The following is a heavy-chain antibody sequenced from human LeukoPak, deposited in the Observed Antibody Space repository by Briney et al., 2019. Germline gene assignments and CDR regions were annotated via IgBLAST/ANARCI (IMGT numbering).Heavy chain of an antibody. CDR1: GFTFSTYV. CDR2: VSGGGGTT. Sequence: GGSLRLSCAASGFTFSTYVLIWVRQAPGKGLEWVSVVSGGGGTTYYADSVKGRFTISRDNSKNTLYLQMDSLRAEDTAVYYCAKGVVTGTTLTAFDYWGQGTLVTVSS. CDR3: AKGVVTGTTLTAFDY. V-gene: IGHV3-23*01. D-gene: IGHD1-7*01. J-gene: IGHJ4*02.